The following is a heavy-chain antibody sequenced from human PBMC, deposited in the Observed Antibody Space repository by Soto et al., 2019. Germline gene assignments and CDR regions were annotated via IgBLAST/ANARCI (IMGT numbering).Heavy chain of an antibody. CDR3: ARDAGDGYYYYYGMDV. Sequence: SETLSLTCTVSGGSISSSSYYWGWIRQPPGKGLEWIGSIYYSGSTYYNPSLKSRVTISVDTSKNQFSLKLSSVTAADTAVYYCARDAGDGYYYYYGMDVWGQGTTVTVSS. CDR2: IYYSGST. D-gene: IGHD3-16*01. CDR1: GGSISSSSYY. V-gene: IGHV4-39*07. J-gene: IGHJ6*02.